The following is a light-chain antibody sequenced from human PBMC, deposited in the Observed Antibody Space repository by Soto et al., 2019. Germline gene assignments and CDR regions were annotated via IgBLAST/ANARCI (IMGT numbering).Light chain of an antibody. CDR3: QTWGTGIWV. CDR1: SGHSSYA. J-gene: IGLJ3*02. Sequence: QPVLTQSPSASASLGASVRLTCTLSSGHSSYAIAWHQQQPQEGPRFLMKLNSDGSHKKGDGIPDRFSGSSSGAERYLTISGLQSEDEADYYCQTWGTGIWVFGGGTKLTVL. V-gene: IGLV4-69*01. CDR2: LNSDGSH.